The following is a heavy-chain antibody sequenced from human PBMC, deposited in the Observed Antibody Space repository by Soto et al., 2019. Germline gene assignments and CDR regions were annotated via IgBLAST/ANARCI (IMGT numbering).Heavy chain of an antibody. D-gene: IGHD3-10*01. CDR1: GVSISSSSYY. CDR3: ARSGDYYGSGSYYSRYFDY. V-gene: IGHV4-39*01. CDR2: IYYSGST. J-gene: IGHJ4*02. Sequence: PLETLPLTCTVSGVSISSSSYYWGWIRQPPGKGLEWIGSIYYSGSTYYNPSLKSRVTISVDTSKNQFSLKLSSVTAADTAVYYCARSGDYYGSGSYYSRYFDYWGQGTLVTVSS.